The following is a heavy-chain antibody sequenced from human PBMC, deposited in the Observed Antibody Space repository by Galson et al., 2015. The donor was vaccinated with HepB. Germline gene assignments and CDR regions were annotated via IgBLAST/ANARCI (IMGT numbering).Heavy chain of an antibody. V-gene: IGHV3-33*01. CDR1: GFTFSSYG. J-gene: IGHJ4*02. Sequence: SLRLSCAASGFTFSSYGMHWVRQAPGKGLEWVAVIWYDGSNKYYADSVKGRFTISRDNSKNTLYLQMNSLRAEDTAVYYCASSGSYDPFDYWGQGTLVTVSS. CDR2: IWYDGSNK. CDR3: ASSGSYDPFDY. D-gene: IGHD1-26*01.